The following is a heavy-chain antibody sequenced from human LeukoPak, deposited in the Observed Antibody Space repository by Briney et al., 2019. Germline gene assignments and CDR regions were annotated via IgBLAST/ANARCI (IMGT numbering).Heavy chain of an antibody. V-gene: IGHV4-34*01. J-gene: IGHJ3*02. D-gene: IGHD6-19*01. CDR3: AREGSIAVAHDAFDI. CDR1: GGSFSGYY. Sequence: KPSETLSLTCAVYGGSFSGYYWSWVRHPPGKGLEWVGEINHSGSTNYNPSLKSRVTISVDTSKNQFSLKLSSVTAADTAVYYCAREGSIAVAHDAFDIWGQGTMVTVSS. CDR2: INHSGST.